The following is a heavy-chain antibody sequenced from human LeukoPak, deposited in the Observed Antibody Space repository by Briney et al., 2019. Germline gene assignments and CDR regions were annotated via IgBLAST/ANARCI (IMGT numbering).Heavy chain of an antibody. V-gene: IGHV3-7*03. CDR2: IKHDGSEK. J-gene: IGHJ3*02. CDR1: GFTFSTSW. CDR3: ARDRDQWLEAFDI. Sequence: GGSLRLSCAASGFTFSTSWMTWVRQAPGKGLEFVANIKHDGSEKYYVDSVQGRFTISRDNAKNSLYLQMNSLRAEDTAFYYCARDRDQWLEAFDIWGQGTMVTVSS. D-gene: IGHD6-19*01.